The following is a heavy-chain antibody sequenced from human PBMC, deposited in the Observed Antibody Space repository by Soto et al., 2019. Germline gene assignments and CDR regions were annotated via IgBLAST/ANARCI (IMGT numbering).Heavy chain of an antibody. Sequence: GGSLRLSCAASGFTFSSYAMSWVRQAPGKGLEWVSAISGSGGSTYYADSVKGRFTISRDNSKNTLYLQMNSLRAEDTAVYYCAKGLHYVWGSYSPYDYWGQGNLVTVS. CDR2: ISGSGGST. V-gene: IGHV3-23*01. CDR3: AKGLHYVWGSYSPYDY. CDR1: GFTFSSYA. J-gene: IGHJ4*02. D-gene: IGHD3-16*01.